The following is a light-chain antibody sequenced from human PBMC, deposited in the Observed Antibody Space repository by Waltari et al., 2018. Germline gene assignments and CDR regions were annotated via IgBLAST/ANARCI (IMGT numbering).Light chain of an antibody. V-gene: IGLV3-19*01. CDR3: NSRDTSTNRWV. CDR2: GHN. CDR1: SLRNYY. J-gene: IGLJ3*02. Sequence: SSELTQDPAVSVALGLTVRITCQGDSLRNYYVSWYQQKQGQAPLLVMYGHNNRPSGIPDRFSGSSSGNTASLTITGAQAEDEADYYCNSRDTSTNRWVFGGGTKLTVL.